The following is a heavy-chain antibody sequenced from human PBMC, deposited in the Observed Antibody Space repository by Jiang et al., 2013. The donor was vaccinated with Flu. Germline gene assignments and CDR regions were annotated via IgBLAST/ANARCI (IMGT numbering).Heavy chain of an antibody. V-gene: IGHV1-18*01. D-gene: IGHD3-16*01. J-gene: IGHJ5*02. CDR3: ARDGPRGLRWFDP. CDR2: ISAYNGNT. Sequence: SWVRQAPGQGLERMGWISAYNGNTNYAQKLQGRVTMTTDTSTSTAYMELRSLRFDDTAVYYCARDGPRGLRWFDPWGQGTLVTVSS.